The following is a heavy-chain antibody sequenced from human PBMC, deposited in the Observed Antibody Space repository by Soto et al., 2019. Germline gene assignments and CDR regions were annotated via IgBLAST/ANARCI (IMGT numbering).Heavy chain of an antibody. CDR1: GYTFTSYA. V-gene: IGHV1-3*01. CDR2: INAGNGNT. D-gene: IGHD7-27*01. Sequence: ASVKVSCKASGYTFTSYAMHWVRQAPGQRLEWMGWINAGNGNTKYSQKFQGRVTITRDTSASTAYMELSSLRSEDTAVHYCAGGLGAGAFDIWGQGTMVTVSS. J-gene: IGHJ3*02. CDR3: AGGLGAGAFDI.